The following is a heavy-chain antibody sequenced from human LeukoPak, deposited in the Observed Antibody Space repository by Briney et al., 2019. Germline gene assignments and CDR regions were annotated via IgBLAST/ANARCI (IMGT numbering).Heavy chain of an antibody. CDR3: ARSPQIHYYDSSGYYYDY. CDR2: INPNSGGT. CDR1: GYTFTGYY. D-gene: IGHD3-22*01. Sequence: ASVKVSCKASGYTFTGYYMHWVRQAPGQGLEWMGWINPNSGGTNYAQKFQGRVTMTRDTSISTAYMELSRLRSDDTAVYYCARSPQIHYYDSSGYYYDYWGQGTLVTVSS. J-gene: IGHJ4*02. V-gene: IGHV1-2*02.